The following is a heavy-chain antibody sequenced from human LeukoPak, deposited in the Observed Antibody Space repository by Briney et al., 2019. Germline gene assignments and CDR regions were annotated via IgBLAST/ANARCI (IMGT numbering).Heavy chain of an antibody. D-gene: IGHD3-3*01. J-gene: IGHJ4*02. Sequence: PSETLSLTCVVSGGSISSYYWSWIRQPAGKGLEWIGHIYTSGSTNYNPSLKRRVTISVDTSKNQFSLKLSTVTAADTAVYHCARGRGFWSGYSPRYYFDYWGQGTLVTVSS. CDR1: GGSISSYY. V-gene: IGHV4-4*07. CDR3: ARGRGFWSGYSPRYYFDY. CDR2: IYTSGST.